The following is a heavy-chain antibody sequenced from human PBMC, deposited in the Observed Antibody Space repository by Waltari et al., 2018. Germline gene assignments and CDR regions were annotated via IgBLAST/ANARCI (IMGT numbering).Heavy chain of an antibody. Sequence: VRQAPGQGLEWMGRIIPSLGIANYAQKFQGRVTITADESTSTAYMELSSLRSEDTAVYYCARDLGGNSDYWGQGTLVTVSS. J-gene: IGHJ4*02. D-gene: IGHD2-21*02. V-gene: IGHV1-69*04. CDR2: IIPSLGIA. CDR3: ARDLGGNSDY.